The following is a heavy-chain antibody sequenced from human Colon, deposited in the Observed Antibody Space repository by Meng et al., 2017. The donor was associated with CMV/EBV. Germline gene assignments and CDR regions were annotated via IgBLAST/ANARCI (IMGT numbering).Heavy chain of an antibody. J-gene: IGHJ6*02. V-gene: IGHV3-30*04. CDR1: GFTFSNYA. D-gene: IGHD3-3*01. CDR2: ISYDGDNK. CDR3: ARDISKIPRFGVVILYGMDV. Sequence: GESLKISCAASGFTFSNYAFHWVRQAPGKGLEWVTFISYDGDNKYYADSVKGRFSISRDNSKNTLYLQMNTLRVEDTAVDYCARDISKIPRFGVVILYGMDVWGQGTMVTVSS.